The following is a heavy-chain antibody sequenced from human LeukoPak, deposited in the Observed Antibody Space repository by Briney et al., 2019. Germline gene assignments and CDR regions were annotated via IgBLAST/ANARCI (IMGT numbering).Heavy chain of an antibody. D-gene: IGHD3-22*01. CDR2: INPNSGGT. CDR1: GYTFTGYY. J-gene: IGHJ6*02. V-gene: IGHV1-2*04. CDR3: ARDYQPSTIDSCGYLRYYYYYGMDV. Sequence: GASVKVSCKASGYTFTGYYMHWVRQAPGQGLEWMGWINPNSGGTNYAQKFQGWVTMTRDTSISTAYMELSRLRSDDTAVYYCARDYQPSTIDSCGYLRYYYYYGMDVWGQGTTVTVSS.